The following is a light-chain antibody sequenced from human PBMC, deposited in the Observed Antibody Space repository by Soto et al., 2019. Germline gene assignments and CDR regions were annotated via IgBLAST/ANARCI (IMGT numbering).Light chain of an antibody. CDR1: QTVSSRF. CDR3: QPSYSTRPT. Sequence: TLSGTASQTVSSRFLAWYQQKPGQAPRLLIYGALSRATGIPDRFSGSGSGTDLIFSVVTLHPEDCSTYLCQPSYSTRPTFGQGTKVEI. J-gene: IGKJ1*01. CDR2: GAL. V-gene: IGKV3-20*01.